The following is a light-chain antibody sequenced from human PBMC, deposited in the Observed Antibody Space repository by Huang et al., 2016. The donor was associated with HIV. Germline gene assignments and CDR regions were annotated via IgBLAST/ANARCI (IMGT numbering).Light chain of an antibody. J-gene: IGKJ2*03. CDR2: DAS. Sequence: DIQMTQSPSTLSASVGDSVTITCRASQNITTWLAWYQQKPGKAPKLRIYDASNLESGVPSRVSGSGAVTEFTLTISSLQPNNFATYFCQQYSSYPYSFGQGTKLEIK. CDR3: QQYSSYPYS. V-gene: IGKV1-5*01. CDR1: QNITTW.